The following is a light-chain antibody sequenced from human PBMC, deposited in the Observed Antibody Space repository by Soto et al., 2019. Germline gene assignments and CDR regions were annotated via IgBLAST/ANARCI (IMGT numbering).Light chain of an antibody. CDR2: GAS. Sequence: EIVFTQSPGTLSLSPGERATLSCRASQSVSSSFLAWYQQKPGQAPRLLIYGASSRATGIPDRFSGSGSGTDFTLTISTLEPEDSAVYYCQQYGTSPLTFGGGTKVDIK. V-gene: IGKV3-20*01. CDR3: QQYGTSPLT. J-gene: IGKJ4*01. CDR1: QSVSSSF.